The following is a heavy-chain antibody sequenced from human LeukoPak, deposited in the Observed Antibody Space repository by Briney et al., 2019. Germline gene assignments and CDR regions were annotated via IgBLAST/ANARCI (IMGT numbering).Heavy chain of an antibody. J-gene: IGHJ4*02. CDR2: IYSGGST. V-gene: IGHV3-66*02. CDR1: GFTVSSNY. Sequence: TGGSLRLSCAASGFTVSSNYMSWVRQAPGKGLEWVSVIYSGGSTYYAVSVKGRLTISRDNSKNTLHLQINSRRAEDTAVYYCARVLTSTPTVLDYWGQGTLVTVSS. CDR3: ARVLTSTPTVLDY. D-gene: IGHD4-11*01.